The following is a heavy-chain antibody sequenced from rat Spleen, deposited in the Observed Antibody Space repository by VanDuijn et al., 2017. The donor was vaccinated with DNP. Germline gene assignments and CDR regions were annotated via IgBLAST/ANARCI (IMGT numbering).Heavy chain of an antibody. CDR3: ARDMYDGSYYYVMDA. J-gene: IGHJ4*01. CDR1: GFSLTSYT. V-gene: IGHV2-6*01. CDR2: ISSGGST. D-gene: IGHD1-12*02. Sequence: QVQLKESGPGLVQPSQTLSLTCTVSGFSLTSYTVSWVRQPPGKGLEWIAAISSGGSTYYNSALKSRLSISRDTSKSQVFLKMHSLQTEDTAMYFWARDMYDGSYYYVMDAWGQGASVTVSS.